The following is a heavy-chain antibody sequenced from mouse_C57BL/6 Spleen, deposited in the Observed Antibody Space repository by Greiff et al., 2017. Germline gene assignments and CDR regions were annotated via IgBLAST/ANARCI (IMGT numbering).Heavy chain of an antibody. CDR1: GYTFTSYW. CDR2: INPSSGYT. J-gene: IGHJ4*01. Sequence: QVQLQQSGAELAKPGASVKLSCKASGYTFTSYWMHWVKQRPGQGLEWIGYINPSSGYTKYNQKFKDKATLTADKSSSTAYMQLSSLTYEDSAGYYCASNWDVDAMDYWGQGTSVTVSS. CDR3: ASNWDVDAMDY. D-gene: IGHD4-1*01. V-gene: IGHV1-7*01.